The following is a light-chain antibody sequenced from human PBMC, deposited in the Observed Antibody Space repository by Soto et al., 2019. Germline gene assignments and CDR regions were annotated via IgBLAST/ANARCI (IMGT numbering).Light chain of an antibody. CDR1: QTINND. J-gene: IGKJ4*01. CDR3: QQNNKWPPVT. V-gene: IGKV3-15*01. CDR2: GAS. Sequence: EVVMTQSPATVSVSPGEGVTLSCRASQTINNDLAWYQQKPGQAPRLLIYGASTRATGVPARFSGGGSGTEFTLTISRLQSEDIAFYYCQQNNKWPPVTFGGGTKVEIK.